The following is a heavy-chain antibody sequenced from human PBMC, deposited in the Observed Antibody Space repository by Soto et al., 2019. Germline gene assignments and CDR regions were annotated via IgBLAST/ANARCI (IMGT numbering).Heavy chain of an antibody. V-gene: IGHV4-4*07. CDR3: ARDGDTRSSTLYYYYGMDV. Sequence: SETLSLTCTVSGGSISSYYWSWIRQPAGKGLEWIGRIYTSGSTNYNPSLKSRVTMSVDTSKNQFSLKLSSVTAADTAVYYCARDGDTRSSTLYYYYGMDVWGQGTTVTVSS. J-gene: IGHJ6*02. CDR2: IYTSGST. D-gene: IGHD5-18*01. CDR1: GGSISSYY.